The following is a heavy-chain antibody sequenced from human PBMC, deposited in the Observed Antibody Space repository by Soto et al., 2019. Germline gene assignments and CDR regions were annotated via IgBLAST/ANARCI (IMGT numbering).Heavy chain of an antibody. D-gene: IGHD3-9*01. CDR1: GVSITPYF. V-gene: IGHV4-4*07. J-gene: IGHJ2*01. CDR3: ARHFDVDPSLDQYYFDL. Sequence: QVQLQESGPGLVKPSETLSLTCTVSGVSITPYFWSWIRQPAGKAPEWVGHIYASGRTTYNPSLKSRVTMFVSQTQVSLRLTSVTAADPAVYYCARHFDVDPSLDQYYFDLWGRGALVTFSS. CDR2: IYASGRT.